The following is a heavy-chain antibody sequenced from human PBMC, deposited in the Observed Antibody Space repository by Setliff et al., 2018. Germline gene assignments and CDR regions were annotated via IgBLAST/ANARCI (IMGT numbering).Heavy chain of an antibody. CDR2: FSGSSSTI. CDR1: RFTFSSYY. Sequence: GGSLRLSCVASRFTFSSYYMNWVRQAPGKGLEWVSYFSGSSSTIRYADSVKGRFTISRDNAKNSLYLQMNSLRAEDTAVYYCARSPAVLGIVYLDPWGQGTLVTVSS. D-gene: IGHD2-15*01. J-gene: IGHJ5*02. V-gene: IGHV3-48*01. CDR3: ARSPAVLGIVYLDP.